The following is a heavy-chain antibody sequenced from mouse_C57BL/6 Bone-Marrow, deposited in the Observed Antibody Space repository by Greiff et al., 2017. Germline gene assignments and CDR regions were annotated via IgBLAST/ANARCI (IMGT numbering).Heavy chain of an antibody. D-gene: IGHD2-3*01. V-gene: IGHV14-3*01. CDR2: IDPASGNT. CDR3: VYDNYVDY. J-gene: IGHJ2*01. CDR1: GFNFKNSY. Sequence: EVQLQQSVAELVRPGASVKLSCTASGFNFKNSYMHWVKQRPEQGLEWIGRIDPASGNTKYVPKFQGKATITSDNSSNTAYLQLSSQTSEDTAIYCYVYDNYVDYWGQGTTLTVSS.